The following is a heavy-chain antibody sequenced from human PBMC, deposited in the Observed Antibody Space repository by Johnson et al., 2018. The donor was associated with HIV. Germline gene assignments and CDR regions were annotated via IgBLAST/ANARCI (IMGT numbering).Heavy chain of an antibody. V-gene: IGHV3-9*01. Sequence: VQLVESGGGVVQPGRSLRLSCAASGFTVDDYAMHWVRQAPGKGLEWVSGISWNSGSIGYADSVKGRFTISRDNSKNTLYLQMNSLKTEDTDVYYCTTSVGATLRGAFDIWGQGTMVTVSS. J-gene: IGHJ3*02. CDR1: GFTVDDYA. CDR2: ISWNSGSI. D-gene: IGHD1-26*01. CDR3: TTSVGATLRGAFDI.